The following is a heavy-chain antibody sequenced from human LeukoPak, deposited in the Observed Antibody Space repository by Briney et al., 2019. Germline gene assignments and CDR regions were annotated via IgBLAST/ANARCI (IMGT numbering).Heavy chain of an antibody. CDR1: GGSFSGYF. J-gene: IGHJ1*01. Sequence: PSETLSLTCGVYGGSFSGYFWSWIRQPPGKGLEWIGEINHSGSTNYNPSLKTRVTISVDTSKNQFSLKLSSVTAADTAVYYCARRLLGYCSGGSCYSGYSQHWGQGALVTVSS. V-gene: IGHV4-34*01. CDR2: INHSGST. D-gene: IGHD2-15*01. CDR3: ARRLLGYCSGGSCYSGYSQH.